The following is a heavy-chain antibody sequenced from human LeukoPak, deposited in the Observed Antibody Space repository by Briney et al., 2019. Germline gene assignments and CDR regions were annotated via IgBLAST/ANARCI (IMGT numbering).Heavy chain of an antibody. Sequence: SETLSLTCAVSGYSISSGYYWGWIPQPPGKGVEWIGSIYRSGSTYYNPSLKGRVTISVDTSKNQFSLKLSSVTAADTAVYYCARTKHYDILTGLDAFDIWGQGAMVTVSS. CDR3: ARTKHYDILTGLDAFDI. D-gene: IGHD3-9*01. CDR2: IYRSGST. J-gene: IGHJ3*02. CDR1: GYSISSGYY. V-gene: IGHV4-38-2*01.